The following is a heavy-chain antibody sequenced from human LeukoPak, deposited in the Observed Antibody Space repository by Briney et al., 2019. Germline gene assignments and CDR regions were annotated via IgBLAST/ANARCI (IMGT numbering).Heavy chain of an antibody. D-gene: IGHD6-13*01. Sequence: PGGSLRLSCAASGFSFSSYAMSWVRQAPGKGLEWIGSIYYSGATYYNPSLKSRVTVSVDTSNNQFSLSLTSVTAADTSVYYCARSIAAEGPTHNWFGPWGQGTLVTVSS. CDR2: IYYSGAT. CDR1: GFSFSSYA. V-gene: IGHV4-39*01. CDR3: ARSIAAEGPTHNWFGP. J-gene: IGHJ5*02.